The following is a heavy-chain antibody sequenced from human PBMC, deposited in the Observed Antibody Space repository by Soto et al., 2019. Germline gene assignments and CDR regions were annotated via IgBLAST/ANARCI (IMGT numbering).Heavy chain of an antibody. Sequence: SETLSLTCILSGGSINSSDHFWVWTRQTPGKGLEWIGSVYYTETTYYNPSLKSPVTISVETSRNTFSLKVNSVTAADTGIYYCARQRVLSTNMFITSFDPWGQGTLVTVS. V-gene: IGHV4-39*01. D-gene: IGHD3-10*02. CDR1: GGSINSSDHF. CDR2: VYYTETT. CDR3: ARQRVLSTNMFITSFDP. J-gene: IGHJ5*02.